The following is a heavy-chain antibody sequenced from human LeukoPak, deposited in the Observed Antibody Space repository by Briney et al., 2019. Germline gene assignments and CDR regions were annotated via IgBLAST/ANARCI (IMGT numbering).Heavy chain of an antibody. V-gene: IGHV4-31*03. J-gene: IGHJ4*02. Sequence: PSETLSLTCTVSGGSFSSGTYYWSWIRQHPGKGLEWIGYIYYSGITYYNPSLTSRVTISIAPSKRQFSLRLSSVTAADTAVYYCARAGSGGYYFDDWGQGTLVTVSP. CDR3: ARAGSGGYYFDD. CDR2: IYYSGIT. CDR1: GGSFSSGTYY. D-gene: IGHD3-10*01.